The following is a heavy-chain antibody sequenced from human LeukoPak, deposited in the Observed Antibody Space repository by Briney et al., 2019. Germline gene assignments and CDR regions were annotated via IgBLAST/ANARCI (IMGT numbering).Heavy chain of an antibody. D-gene: IGHD6-19*01. J-gene: IGHJ4*02. V-gene: IGHV3-74*01. CDR3: AKEMGAVAGLFEY. CDR2: IISDGSSI. Sequence: PGGSLRLSCAASGFTLSSYWMHWVRQVPGQGLVWVSRIISDGSSISYADSVKGRFTISRDNAKNTLYLQMNSLRAEDTAVYYCAKEMGAVAGLFEYWGQGTLVTVSS. CDR1: GFTLSSYW.